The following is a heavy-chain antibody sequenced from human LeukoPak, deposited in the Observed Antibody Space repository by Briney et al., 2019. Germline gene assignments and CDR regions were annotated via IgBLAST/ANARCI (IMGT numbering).Heavy chain of an antibody. CDR3: ARAPAKEQFDY. D-gene: IGHD1-26*01. CDR1: GYTFTGYS. V-gene: IGHV1-2*02. CDR2: TNPKSGGT. J-gene: IGHJ4*02. Sequence: ASVKVSCKASGYTFTGYSMHWVRQAPGQGPEWMGLTNPKSGGTNYAQKFQGRVTMTRDTSISTAYMELSRLRSDDTAVYYCARAPAKEQFDYWGQGTLVTVSS.